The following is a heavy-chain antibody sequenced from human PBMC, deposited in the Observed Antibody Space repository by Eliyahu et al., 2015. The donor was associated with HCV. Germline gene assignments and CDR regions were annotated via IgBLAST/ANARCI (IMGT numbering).Heavy chain of an antibody. V-gene: IGHV1-2*02. D-gene: IGHD4-17*01. CDR2: INPNSGGT. J-gene: IGHJ3*02. CDR1: GYTFXGYY. CDR3: AGEPSYGDETSAFDI. Sequence: VQLVQSGAEVKKPGASVKVSCKASGYTFXGYYMHWVRQAPGQGLEWMGWINPNSGGTNYAQKFQGRVTMTRDTSISTAYMELSRLRSDDTAVYYCAGEPSYGDETSAFDIWGQGTMVTVSS.